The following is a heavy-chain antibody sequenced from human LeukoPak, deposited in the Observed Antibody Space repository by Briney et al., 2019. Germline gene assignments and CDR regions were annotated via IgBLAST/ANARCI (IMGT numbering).Heavy chain of an antibody. CDR1: GFTFSSYG. CDR2: IWYDGSNK. Sequence: PGRSLRLSCAASGFTFSSYGMHWVRQAPGKGLEWVAVIWYDGSNKYYADSVKGRFTISRDNSKNTLYLQMNSLRAEDTAVYYRASSYCSSTSCYPLPFDYWGQGTLVTVSS. CDR3: ASSYCSSTSCYPLPFDY. J-gene: IGHJ4*02. V-gene: IGHV3-33*01. D-gene: IGHD2-2*01.